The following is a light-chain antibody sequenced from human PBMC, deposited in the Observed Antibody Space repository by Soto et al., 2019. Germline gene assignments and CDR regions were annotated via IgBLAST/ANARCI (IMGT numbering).Light chain of an antibody. Sequence: QSVLTQPASVSGSPGQSITISCTGSNSDVGGYNYVSWYQQHPGKVPKLIIYDVTHRPSGVSDRLSGSKSGNTASLTISGLQADDEADYYCSSYTSSDTHVFGGGTKLTVL. CDR3: SSYTSSDTHV. CDR2: DVT. V-gene: IGLV2-14*03. CDR1: NSDVGGYNY. J-gene: IGLJ3*02.